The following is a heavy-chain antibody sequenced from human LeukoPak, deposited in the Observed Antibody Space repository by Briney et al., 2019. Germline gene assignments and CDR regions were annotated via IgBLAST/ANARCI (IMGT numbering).Heavy chain of an antibody. CDR1: GLTFSRYW. J-gene: IGHJ4*02. D-gene: IGHD4-17*01. CDR3: ARYGDYDTFHY. CDR2: IKQDASEK. V-gene: IGHV3-7*03. Sequence: GGSLRLSCEASGLTFSRYWMSWVRQAPGKGLDWVANIKQDASEKRYVESVRGRFTISRDNAKNSLSLEMNSLRAEDTAVYYCARYGDYDTFHYWGQGTLVTVSS.